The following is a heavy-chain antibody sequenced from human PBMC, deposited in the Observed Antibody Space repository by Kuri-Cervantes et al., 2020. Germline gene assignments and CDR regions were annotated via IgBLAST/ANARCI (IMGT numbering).Heavy chain of an antibody. Sequence: GESLKISCAASGFTFSSYWMSWVRQAPGKGLEWVANIKQDGSEKYYADSVKGRFTISRDNSKNTLYLQMNSLRAEDTAVYYCAALGYCSGGSCYGYYYYYYMDVWGKGTTVTVSS. CDR1: GFTFSSYW. V-gene: IGHV3-7*01. J-gene: IGHJ6*03. D-gene: IGHD2-15*01. CDR2: IKQDGSEK. CDR3: AALGYCSGGSCYGYYYYYYMDV.